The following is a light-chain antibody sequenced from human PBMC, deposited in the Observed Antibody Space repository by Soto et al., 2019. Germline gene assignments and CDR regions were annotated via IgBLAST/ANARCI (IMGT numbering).Light chain of an antibody. J-gene: IGLJ3*02. Sequence: QSALTQPASVSGSPGQSITISCTGTSSDVGGYNFVSWYQQHPGNAPRLMIFEVNNRPSGVSDRFSGSKSGNTASLTISGLQAEYEADYYCSSYTFSSTLVVFGGGTKLTVL. CDR2: EVN. V-gene: IGLV2-14*01. CDR1: SSDVGGYNF. CDR3: SSYTFSSTLVV.